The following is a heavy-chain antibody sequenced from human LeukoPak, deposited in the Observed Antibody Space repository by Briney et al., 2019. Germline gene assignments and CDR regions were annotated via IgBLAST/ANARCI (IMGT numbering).Heavy chain of an antibody. CDR3: ARGPSSGYWFDP. V-gene: IGHV4-39*07. CDR1: GGSISSSSYY. J-gene: IGHJ5*02. Sequence: SETLSLTCTVSGGSISSSSYYWGWIRQPPGKGLEWIGSIYYSGSTYYNPSLKSRVTISVDTSKNQFSLKLSSVTAADTAVYYCARGPSSGYWFDPWGQGTLVTVSS. CDR2: IYYSGST. D-gene: IGHD6-19*01.